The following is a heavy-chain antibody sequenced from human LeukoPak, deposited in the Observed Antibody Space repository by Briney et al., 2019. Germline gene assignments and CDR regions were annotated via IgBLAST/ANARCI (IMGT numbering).Heavy chain of an antibody. CDR3: ARVLWGLSSSSWYGVWFDP. V-gene: IGHV3-7*05. CDR2: IKQGGTEQ. Sequence: GGSLRLSCAASGFTFSDYWMSWVRQAPRKGLEWVANIKQGGTEQYYVDSVKGRFTISRDNAKNSLYLQMNSLRAEGTAVYYCARVLWGLSSSSWYGVWFDPWGQGTLVTVSS. CDR1: GFTFSDYW. J-gene: IGHJ5*02. D-gene: IGHD6-13*01.